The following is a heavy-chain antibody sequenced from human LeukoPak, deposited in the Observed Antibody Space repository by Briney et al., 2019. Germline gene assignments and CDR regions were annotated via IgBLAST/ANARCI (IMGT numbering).Heavy chain of an antibody. J-gene: IGHJ3*02. CDR3: ASWGIVVVVAATEGDAFDI. CDR2: INPNSGGT. CDR1: GYTFTGYY. D-gene: IGHD2-15*01. V-gene: IGHV1-2*02. Sequence: ASVKVSWEASGYTFTGYYMHWVRQAPGQGLEWMGWINPNSGGTNYAQKFQGRVTMTRDTSISTAYMELSRLRSDDTAVYYCASWGIVVVVAATEGDAFDIWGQGTMVTVSS.